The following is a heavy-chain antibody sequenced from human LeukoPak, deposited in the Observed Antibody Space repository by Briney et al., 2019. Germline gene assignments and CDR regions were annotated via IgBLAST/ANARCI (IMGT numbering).Heavy chain of an antibody. CDR3: AKDRWQLSPDYYYYMDV. Sequence: PGGSLRLSCGASGFTFSSYAMNWVRQAPGKGLEWVSAISGSGGGTYYADSVKGRFTISRDNSKNTLYLQMSSLRAEDTAIYYCAKDRWQLSPDYYYYMDVWGKGTTVTVFS. D-gene: IGHD3-16*02. J-gene: IGHJ6*03. V-gene: IGHV3-23*01. CDR2: ISGSGGGT. CDR1: GFTFSSYA.